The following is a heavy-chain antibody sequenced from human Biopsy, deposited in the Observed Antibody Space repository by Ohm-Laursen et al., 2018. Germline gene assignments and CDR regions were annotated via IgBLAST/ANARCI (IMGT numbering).Heavy chain of an antibody. D-gene: IGHD6-19*01. V-gene: IGHV1-46*01. CDR1: GYSFTSYY. J-gene: IGHJ4*02. Sequence: ASVKVSCNASGYSFTSYYMHWVRQAPGQGLEWMGMINPIGSTTSYPQIFQGRVTMTRDTSKSTVYMELSSLRSADTAVYFCARNTGWSGDLYYFDYWGQGTLVTVSS. CDR2: INPIGSTT. CDR3: ARNTGWSGDLYYFDY.